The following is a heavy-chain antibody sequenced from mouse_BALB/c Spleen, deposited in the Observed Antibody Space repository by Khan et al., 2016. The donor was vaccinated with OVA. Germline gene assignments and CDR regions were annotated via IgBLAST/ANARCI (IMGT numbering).Heavy chain of an antibody. CDR2: IYPGNSDT. D-gene: IGHD1-3*01. J-gene: IGHJ3*01. CDR1: GYSFTSYL. CDR3: TRGGYSSCAH. Sequence: VQLKQSGTVLARPGASVKMSCKASGYSFTSYLIYWVKQRPGQGLEWIGGIYPGNSDTSYNQKFKDKAKLTAGTSASTAYMELSSLTNEDSAVYYCTRGGYSSCAHWGQGTLVTVSA. V-gene: IGHV1-5*01.